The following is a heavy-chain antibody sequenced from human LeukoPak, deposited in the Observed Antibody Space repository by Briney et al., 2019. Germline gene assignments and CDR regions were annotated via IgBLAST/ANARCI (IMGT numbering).Heavy chain of an antibody. CDR3: TRGETNPFDY. J-gene: IGHJ4*02. Sequence: GGSLRLSCAASGFPFSNHAMNWIRQAPGKGLEWVSVIYSGGSTYYADSVKVRFTISRDSSKSTLYLQMNSLRAEDTAVYYCTRGETNPFDYWGQGTLVTVSS. CDR2: IYSGGST. V-gene: IGHV3-66*01. CDR1: GFPFSNHA.